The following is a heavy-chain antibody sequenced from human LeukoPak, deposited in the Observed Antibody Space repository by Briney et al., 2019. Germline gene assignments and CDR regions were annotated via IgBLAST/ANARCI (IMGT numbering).Heavy chain of an antibody. CDR1: GYTFTSYY. CDR2: INPSGGST. D-gene: IGHD3-22*01. CDR3: ARVGYDSSGYLGYYYGMDV. J-gene: IGHJ6*02. V-gene: IGHV1-46*01. Sequence: GASVKVSCKASGYTFTSYYMHWVRQAPGQGLEWMGIINPSGGSTSYAQKFQGRVTMTRDTSTSTVYMELSSLRPEDTAVYYCARVGYDSSGYLGYYYGMDVWGQGTTVTVSS.